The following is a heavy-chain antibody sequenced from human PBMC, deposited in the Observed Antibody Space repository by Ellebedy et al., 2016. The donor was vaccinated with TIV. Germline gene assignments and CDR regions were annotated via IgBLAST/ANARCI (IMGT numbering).Heavy chain of an antibody. D-gene: IGHD4-17*01. CDR3: ARAVGDYLVSGGYFFDS. CDR2: IYYGDFL. V-gene: IGHV4-31*03. CDR1: GASISSGGYY. Sequence: SETLSLTXSVSGASISSGGYYWTWIRQHPGKGLEWIGYIYYGDFLNYSPSLKSRPTISVDMSKNQFSLRLTSVTAADTAIYFCARAVGDYLVSGGYFFDSWGQGALVTVSS. J-gene: IGHJ4*02.